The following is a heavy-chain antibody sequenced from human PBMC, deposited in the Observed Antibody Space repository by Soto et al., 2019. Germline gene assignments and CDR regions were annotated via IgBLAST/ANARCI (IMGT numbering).Heavy chain of an antibody. J-gene: IGHJ4*02. V-gene: IGHV1-24*01. CDR1: GYTLTELS. CDR2: FDPEDGET. Sequence: ASVKVSCKVSGYTLTELSMHWVRQAPGKGLEWMGGFDPEDGETIYAQKFQGRVTMTEDTSTDTAYMELSSLRSEDTAVYYCATDLRYYDSSRYPTDYWGQGTLVTVSS. D-gene: IGHD3-22*01. CDR3: ATDLRYYDSSRYPTDY.